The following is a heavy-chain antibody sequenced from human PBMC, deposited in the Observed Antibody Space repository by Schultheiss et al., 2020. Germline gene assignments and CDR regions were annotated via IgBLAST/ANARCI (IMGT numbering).Heavy chain of an antibody. CDR3: ARGVVVAVYYFDY. V-gene: IGHV3-48*04. CDR2: ISSSSSTI. Sequence: GESLKISCAASGFTFSSYSMNWVRQAPGKGLEWVSYISSSSSTIYYADSVKGRFTISRDNAKNSLYLQMNSLRAEDTAVYYCARGVVVAVYYFDYWGQGTLVTVSA. D-gene: IGHD2-15*01. CDR1: GFTFSSYS. J-gene: IGHJ4*02.